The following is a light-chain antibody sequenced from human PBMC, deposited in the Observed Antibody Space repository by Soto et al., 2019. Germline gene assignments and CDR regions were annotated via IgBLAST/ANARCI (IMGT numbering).Light chain of an antibody. V-gene: IGKV3-15*01. CDR1: QSVSVN. CDR3: HQHNKWPPVS. J-gene: IGKJ5*01. CDR2: GAS. Sequence: EIVMTQSRSTLSVSPLERVTLSCRASQSVSVNLAWYQQKPGQAPRLLIYGASTRATGIPVRFSGSGSGTEFTLTISSLQSEDFAVYYCHQHNKWPPVSFGQGTRLEIK.